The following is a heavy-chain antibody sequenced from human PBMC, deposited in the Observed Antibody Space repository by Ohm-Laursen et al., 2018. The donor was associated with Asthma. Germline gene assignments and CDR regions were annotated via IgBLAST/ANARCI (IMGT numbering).Heavy chain of an antibody. Sequence: SLRLSCTASGFTLSDYFMHWVRQRPGGGLDWISHLFPDGRHTNYADSVKGRFTISRDDAKNTLYLQMNSLRADDSAVYYCARGNLEGLQWGQGTLVIVSS. V-gene: IGHV3-74*01. J-gene: IGHJ4*02. D-gene: IGHD5-24*01. CDR3: ARGNLEGLQ. CDR1: GFTLSDYF. CDR2: LFPDGRHT.